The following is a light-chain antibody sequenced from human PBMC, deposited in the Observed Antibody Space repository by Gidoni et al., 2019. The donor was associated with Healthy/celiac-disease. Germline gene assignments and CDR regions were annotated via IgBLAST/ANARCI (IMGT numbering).Light chain of an antibody. CDR2: QDT. CDR1: KLGDKY. CDR3: QAWESNTGV. J-gene: IGLJ2*01. V-gene: IGLV3-1*01. Sequence: SYALTQSPSVSVSPGQTASITCSGDKLGDKYACWYQQKPGQSAVLVIYQDTKRPSGIPERFSGSNSGNTATLTISGTQAMDEADYYCQAWESNTGVFGGGTKLTVL.